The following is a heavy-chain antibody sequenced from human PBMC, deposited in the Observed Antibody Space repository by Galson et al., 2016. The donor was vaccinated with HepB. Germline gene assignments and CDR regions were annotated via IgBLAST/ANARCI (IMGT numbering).Heavy chain of an antibody. V-gene: IGHV3-23*01. J-gene: IGHJ4*02. CDR1: GFTFHTYA. CDR2: ISRSGSTI. CDR3: ARDRFDFSYTSGWFTD. D-gene: IGHD3-22*01. Sequence: SLRLSCAASGFTFHTYAMNWVRQAPGKGLEWLSAISRSGSTIHYADSVKGRFTISRDNSKNTLYLQMNSLRDEDTAIYYCARDRFDFSYTSGWFTDWGQGTLVTVSS.